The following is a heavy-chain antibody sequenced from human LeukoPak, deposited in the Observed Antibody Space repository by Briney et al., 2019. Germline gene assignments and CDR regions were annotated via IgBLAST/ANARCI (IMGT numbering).Heavy chain of an antibody. CDR1: GFTFTSSA. CDR3: AAVPRWSYGYYYYGMDV. Sequence: SVKVSCKASGFTFTSSAMQWVRQARGQRLEWIGWIVVGSGNTNYAQKFQERVTITRDMSTSTAYTELSSLRSEDTAVYYCAAVPRWSYGYYYYGMDVWGQGTTVTVSS. CDR2: IVVGSGNT. V-gene: IGHV1-58*02. J-gene: IGHJ6*02. D-gene: IGHD1-26*01.